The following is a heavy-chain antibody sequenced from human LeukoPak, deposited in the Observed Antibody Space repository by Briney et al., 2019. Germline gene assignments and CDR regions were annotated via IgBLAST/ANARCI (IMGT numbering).Heavy chain of an antibody. J-gene: IGHJ6*03. CDR1: GYTFTDYY. Sequence: ASVKISCKVSGYTFTDYYMHWVQQAPGKGLEWMGLVDPEDGETIYAEKFQGRVTITADTSTDTAYMELSSPRSEDTAVYYCATSSQKDYYDSSGYSSYYMDVWGKGTTVTVSS. D-gene: IGHD3-22*01. CDR2: VDPEDGET. V-gene: IGHV1-69-2*01. CDR3: ATSSQKDYYDSSGYSSYYMDV.